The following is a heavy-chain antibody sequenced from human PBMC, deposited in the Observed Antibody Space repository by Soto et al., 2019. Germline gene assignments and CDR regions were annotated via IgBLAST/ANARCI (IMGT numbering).Heavy chain of an antibody. D-gene: IGHD4-4*01. J-gene: IGHJ5*02. CDR1: GFTFSSYG. CDR3: AKGGRANYFDP. CDR2: ISASGNST. Sequence: EVQVLESGGGLVQPGGSLRLSCAASGFTFSSYGMTWVRQAPGRGLEWVSSISASGNSTYYADSVKGRFTISRDNSKNTLYLQMTSLRAEDTALYYCAKGGRANYFDPWGQGTLVTVSS. V-gene: IGHV3-23*01.